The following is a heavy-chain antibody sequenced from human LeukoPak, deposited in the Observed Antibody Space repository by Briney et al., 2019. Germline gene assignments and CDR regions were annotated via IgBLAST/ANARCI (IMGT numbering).Heavy chain of an antibody. Sequence: SETLSLTCAVSGGSISSGGYSWSWIRQPPGKGLEWIGYIYHSGSTYYNPSLKSRVTISVDRSKNQFSLKLSSVTAADTAVYYCARYSSGLIYYFDYWGQGTLVTVSS. CDR3: ARYSSGLIYYFDY. V-gene: IGHV4-30-2*01. J-gene: IGHJ4*02. CDR1: GGSISSGGYS. D-gene: IGHD6-19*01. CDR2: IYHSGST.